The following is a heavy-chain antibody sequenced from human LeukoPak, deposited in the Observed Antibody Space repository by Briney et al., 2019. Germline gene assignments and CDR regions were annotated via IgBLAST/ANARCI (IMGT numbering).Heavy chain of an antibody. J-gene: IGHJ4*02. CDR2: ISSSGGTK. Sequence: GGSLRLSCSASGFNYSRYELNWVRQAPGKGLEWLSYISSSGGTKYYADSVKGRFSISRDNAKNSLYLQMNSLSVEDTAVYYCARAHPSDYWGQGTLVTVSS. CDR1: GFNYSRYE. CDR3: ARAHPSDY. V-gene: IGHV3-48*03.